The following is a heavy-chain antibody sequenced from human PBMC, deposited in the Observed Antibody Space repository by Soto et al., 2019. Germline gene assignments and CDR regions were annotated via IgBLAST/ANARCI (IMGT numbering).Heavy chain of an antibody. CDR3: ARTTMIVGRLDY. CDR1: GGSVSSGSYY. J-gene: IGHJ4*02. CDR2: IYYSGST. V-gene: IGHV4-61*01. Sequence: PSETLSLTCTVSGGSVSSGSYYWSWIRQPPGKGLEWIGYIYYSGSTNYNPSLKSRVTISVDTSKNQFSLKLSSVTAADTAVYYCARTTMIVGRLDYWGQGTLVTVFS. D-gene: IGHD3-22*01.